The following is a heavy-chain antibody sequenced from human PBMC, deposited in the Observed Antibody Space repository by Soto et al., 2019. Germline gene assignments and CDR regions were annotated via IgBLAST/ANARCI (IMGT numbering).Heavy chain of an antibody. D-gene: IGHD3-9*01. CDR3: ARAGGSYDILTGYYREDYYYYYYGMDV. V-gene: IGHV5-51*01. CDR2: IYPGDSDT. J-gene: IGHJ6*02. Sequence: GESLKISCKGSGYSFTSYWIGWVRQMPGKGLEWMGIIYPGDSDTRYSPSFQGQVTISADKSISTAYLQWSSLKASDTAMYYCARAGGSYDILTGYYREDYYYYYYGMDVWGQGTTVTVSS. CDR1: GYSFTSYW.